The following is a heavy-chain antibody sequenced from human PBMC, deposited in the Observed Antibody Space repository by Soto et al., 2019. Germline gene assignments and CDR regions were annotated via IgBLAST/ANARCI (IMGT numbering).Heavy chain of an antibody. J-gene: IGHJ5*02. CDR2: IIPIFGTA. D-gene: IGHD3-22*01. V-gene: IGHV1-69*06. CDR3: ASAVASRSSGYINWFDP. CDR1: GYTFTSYG. Sequence: SVMVSCKASGYTFTSYGISWVRQAPGQGLEWMGGIIPIFGTANYAQKFQGRVTITADKSTSTAYMELSSLRSEDTAVYYCASAVASRSSGYINWFDPWGQGTLVTVSS.